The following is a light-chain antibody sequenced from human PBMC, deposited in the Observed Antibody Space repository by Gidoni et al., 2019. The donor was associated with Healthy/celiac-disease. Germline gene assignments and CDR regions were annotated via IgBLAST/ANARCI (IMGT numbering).Light chain of an antibody. CDR2: GAS. CDR3: QQYGSSPPLT. J-gene: IGKJ2*01. CDR1: QSVSSSY. V-gene: IGKV3-20*01. Sequence: DIVLTQSPGTLSLSPGERATLSCRASQSVSSSYLAWYQQKPGQAPRLLIYGASSRATGIPDRFSGSGSGTDFTLTISRLEPEDFAVYYCQQYGSSPPLTFGQGTKLEIK.